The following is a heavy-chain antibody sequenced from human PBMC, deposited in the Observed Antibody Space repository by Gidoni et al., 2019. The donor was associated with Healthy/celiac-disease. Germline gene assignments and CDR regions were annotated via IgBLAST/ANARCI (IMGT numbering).Heavy chain of an antibody. CDR1: GFTFSSYS. CDR2: ISSSSSYI. CDR3: ARARRLTLNWFDP. Sequence: EVQLVESGGCLVKPGGSLRLACAASGFTFSSYSMNWARQDPGKGLVWVSSISSSSSYIYYADSVKGRFTISRDNAKNSLYLQMNSLRAEDTAVYYCARARRLTLNWFDPWGQGTLVTVSS. J-gene: IGHJ5*02. D-gene: IGHD7-27*01. V-gene: IGHV3-21*01.